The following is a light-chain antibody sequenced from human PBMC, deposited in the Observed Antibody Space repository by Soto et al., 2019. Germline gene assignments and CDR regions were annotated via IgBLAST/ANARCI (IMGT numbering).Light chain of an antibody. CDR2: GNS. V-gene: IGLV1-40*01. J-gene: IGLJ1*01. Sequence: QSVLTQPPSVSGAPGQRVTISCTGSSSNIGAGHDVHWYQHLPGTVPKLLIYGNSNRPSGVPDRFSGSKSGTSASLAITGLQAEDEADYYCQSYDSSLSGSEVFGTGTKLTVL. CDR3: QSYDSSLSGSEV. CDR1: SSNIGAGHD.